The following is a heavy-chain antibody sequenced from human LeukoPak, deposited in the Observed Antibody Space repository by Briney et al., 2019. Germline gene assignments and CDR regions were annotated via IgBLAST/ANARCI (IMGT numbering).Heavy chain of an antibody. CDR1: GYTFTNYY. V-gene: IGHV1-46*01. CDR3: AINPDSGSYTQCPD. D-gene: IGHD1-26*01. Sequence: ASVKVSCKASGYTFTNYYMQWVRQAPGHGLEWMGIINPSSGNTNYAQKFQGRVTMTRDTSTTTVYMELSSLRSEDTAVYYCAINPDSGSYTQCPDWGQGTRVTVSS. J-gene: IGHJ4*02. CDR2: INPSSGNT.